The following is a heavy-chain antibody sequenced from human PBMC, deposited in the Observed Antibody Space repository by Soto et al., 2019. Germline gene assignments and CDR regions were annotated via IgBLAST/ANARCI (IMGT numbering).Heavy chain of an antibody. Sequence: ASETLSLPCTVSGGSLSSHYCRWILQPPRKGLEWIGYIYYSGSTNYNPSLKSRVTISVDTSKNQFSLKLSSVTAADTAVYYCAREHCGGDCLSNWFDPWGQGTLVTVTP. CDR3: AREHCGGDCLSNWFDP. CDR1: GGSLSSHY. D-gene: IGHD2-21*02. CDR2: IYYSGST. V-gene: IGHV4-59*11. J-gene: IGHJ5*02.